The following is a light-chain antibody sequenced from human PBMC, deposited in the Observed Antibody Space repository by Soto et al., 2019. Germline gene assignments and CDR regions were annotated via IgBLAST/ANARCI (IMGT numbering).Light chain of an antibody. Sequence: IQVTQSPSSLSASVGDRFTITCRASQNIFDFLNWYQQKTGKVPNLLIYAASSLQSGVPARFSGSGSGTDFTLTITSLQHEDFATYYCQQNYSTPQTFGQGTKVDIK. J-gene: IGKJ1*01. CDR2: AAS. CDR1: QNIFDF. V-gene: IGKV1-39*01. CDR3: QQNYSTPQT.